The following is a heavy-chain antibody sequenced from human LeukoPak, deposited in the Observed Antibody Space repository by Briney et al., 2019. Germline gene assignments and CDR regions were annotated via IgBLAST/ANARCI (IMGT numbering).Heavy chain of an antibody. CDR1: GGSINSYY. CDR2: VSYSGST. V-gene: IGHV4-59*01. J-gene: IGHJ4*02. CDR3: ARENDRYGRIDY. D-gene: IGHD5-18*01. Sequence: SETLSLTCIVSGGSINSYYWSWVRQPPGKGLEWIGYVSYSGSTDYNPSLKSRVTISIDTSKNQFSLRLSSVTAADTAVYYCARENDRYGRIDYWGQGTLVTVSS.